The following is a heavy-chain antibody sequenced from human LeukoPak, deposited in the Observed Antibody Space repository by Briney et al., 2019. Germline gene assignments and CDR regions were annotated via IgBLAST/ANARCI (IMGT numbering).Heavy chain of an antibody. CDR1: GYTLTSYD. J-gene: IGHJ4*02. V-gene: IGHV1-8*01. CDR2: MNPNSGNT. Sequence: GASVKVSWKAAGYTLTSYDINWVRQATGQGLEWMGWMNPNSGNTGYAQKFQGRVTMTRNTSISTAYMELSSLRSEDTAVYYCARGRSSSAPDDDYWGQGTLVTVSS. D-gene: IGHD6-6*01. CDR3: ARGRSSSAPDDDY.